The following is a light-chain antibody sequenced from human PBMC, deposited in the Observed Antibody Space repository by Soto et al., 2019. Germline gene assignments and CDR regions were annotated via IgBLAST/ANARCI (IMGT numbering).Light chain of an antibody. Sequence: QSALTQPASVSGSHGQSITISCTGTSSDVGGYNYVSWYQQHPGKAPKLMIYEVSNRPSGVSNRFSGSKSGNTASLTISGLQAEDEADYSCSSYTSSSTPYVFGTGTKLPVL. CDR3: SSYTSSSTPYV. CDR2: EVS. V-gene: IGLV2-14*01. CDR1: SSDVGGYNY. J-gene: IGLJ1*01.